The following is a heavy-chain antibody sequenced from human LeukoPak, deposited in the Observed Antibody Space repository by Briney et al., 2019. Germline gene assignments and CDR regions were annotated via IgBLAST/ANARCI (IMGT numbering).Heavy chain of an antibody. D-gene: IGHD3-3*01. V-gene: IGHV4-39*01. Sequence: SETLSLTCTVSSGSISSSSYYWGWIRQPPGKGLEWIGSIYYSGSTYYNPSLKSRVTISVDTSKNQFSLKLSSVTAADTAVYYCARHVFGYYDFWSGSDAFDIWGQGTMVTVSS. CDR3: ARHVFGYYDFWSGSDAFDI. J-gene: IGHJ3*02. CDR1: SGSISSSSYY. CDR2: IYYSGST.